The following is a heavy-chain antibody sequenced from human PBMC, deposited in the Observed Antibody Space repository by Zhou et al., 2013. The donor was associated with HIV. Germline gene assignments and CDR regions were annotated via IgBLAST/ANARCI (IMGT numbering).Heavy chain of an antibody. J-gene: IGHJ3*02. CDR2: IIPIFGTA. CDR3: ARDPSLGWAVRPETRYAFDI. V-gene: IGHV1-69*05. Sequence: QVQLVQSGAEVKKPGSSVKVSCKASGGTFSSYAISWVRQAPGQGLEWMGGIIPIFGTANYAQKFQGRVTITTDESTSTAYMELSSLRSEDTAVYYCARDPSLGWAVRPETRYAFDIWGQGDNGHRLF. CDR1: GGTFSSYA.